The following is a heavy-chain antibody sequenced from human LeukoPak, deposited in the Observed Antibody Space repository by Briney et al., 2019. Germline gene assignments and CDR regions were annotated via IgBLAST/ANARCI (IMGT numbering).Heavy chain of an antibody. Sequence: GRSLRLSCAASGFTFDDYARHWVRQAPGKGLEWVSGISWNSGSIGYADSVKGRFTISRDNAQNSLYLQMNGLKAEDTAVYYCARDSGLLPIVTYYFDSWGQGTLVAVSS. CDR2: ISWNSGSI. J-gene: IGHJ4*02. CDR1: GFTFDDYA. D-gene: IGHD3-22*01. CDR3: ARDSGLLPIVTYYFDS. V-gene: IGHV3-9*01.